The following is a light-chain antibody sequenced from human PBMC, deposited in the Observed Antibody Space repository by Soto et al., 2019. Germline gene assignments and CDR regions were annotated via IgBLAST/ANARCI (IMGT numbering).Light chain of an antibody. Sequence: QSVLTQPTSVSGAPGQRVXISCTGSSSNIGAGYDVYWYQQLPGTAPKLLIYGNSNRPSGVPDRFSGSKSGTSASLAITGLQAEDEADYYCQSYDSSXSGLFGTGTKLTVL. CDR3: QSYDSSXSGL. J-gene: IGLJ1*01. CDR2: GNS. V-gene: IGLV1-40*01. CDR1: SSNIGAGYD.